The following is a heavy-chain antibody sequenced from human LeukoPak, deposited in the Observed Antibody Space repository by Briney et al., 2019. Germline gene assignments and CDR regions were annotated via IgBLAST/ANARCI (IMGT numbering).Heavy chain of an antibody. V-gene: IGHV4-34*01. D-gene: IGHD6-6*01. CDR1: GGSFSGYY. Sequence: SETLSLTCAVYGGSFSGYYWSWIRQPPGKGLEWIGEINHSGSTNYNPSLKSRVTISVDTSKNQFSLKLSSVTAADTAVYYCARALIAARPGYWFDPWGQGTLVTVSS. CDR3: ARALIAARPGYWFDP. CDR2: INHSGST. J-gene: IGHJ5*02.